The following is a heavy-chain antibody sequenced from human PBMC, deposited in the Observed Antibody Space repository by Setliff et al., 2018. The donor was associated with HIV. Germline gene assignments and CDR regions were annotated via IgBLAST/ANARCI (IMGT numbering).Heavy chain of an antibody. CDR2: ISSSGSTI. D-gene: IGHD4-4*01. J-gene: IGHJ4*02. CDR1: GFTFSSYE. CDR3: ASVYSNNGYYFDY. Sequence: LRLSCAASGFTFSSYEMNWVRQAPGKGLEWVSYISSSGSTIYYADSVKGRFTISRDNAKNSLYLQMNSLRAEDTAVYYCASVYSNNGYYFDYWGQGTLVTVSS. V-gene: IGHV3-48*03.